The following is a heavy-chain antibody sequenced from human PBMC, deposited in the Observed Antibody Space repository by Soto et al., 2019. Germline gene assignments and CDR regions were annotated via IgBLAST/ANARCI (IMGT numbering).Heavy chain of an antibody. J-gene: IGHJ3*02. CDR3: VRDLGRTDYRIYDIFDI. CDR1: GFTFRSCG. V-gene: IGHV3-33*01. Sequence: QVVESGGGVVQPGRSLTLSCATSGFTFRSCGLHWVRQAPGKGLEWVAVLWYDGTTKYYSDSGKGRFIISRDNSKNTLYLQMVSVRVEDTGVYYCVRDLGRTDYRIYDIFDIWGQGTKVTVSS. CDR2: LWYDGTTK. D-gene: IGHD3-16*01.